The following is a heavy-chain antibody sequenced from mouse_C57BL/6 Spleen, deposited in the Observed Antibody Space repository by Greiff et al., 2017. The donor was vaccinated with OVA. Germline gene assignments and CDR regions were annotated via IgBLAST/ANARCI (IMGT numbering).Heavy chain of an antibody. CDR3: ARDYGREGFDY. Sequence: EVKLQQSGPELVKPGASVKISCKASGYTFTDYYMNWVKQSHGKSLEWIGDINPNNGGTSYNQKFKGKATLTVDKSSSTAYMELRSLTSEDAAVYYCARDYGREGFDYWGQGTTLTVSS. CDR2: INPNNGGT. CDR1: GYTFTDYY. D-gene: IGHD1-1*01. V-gene: IGHV1-26*01. J-gene: IGHJ2*01.